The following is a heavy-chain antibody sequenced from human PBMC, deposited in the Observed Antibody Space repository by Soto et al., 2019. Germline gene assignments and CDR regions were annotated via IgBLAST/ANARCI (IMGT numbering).Heavy chain of an antibody. D-gene: IGHD3-22*01. CDR2: IIPIFGTA. V-gene: IGHV1-69*13. CDR3: ARPYYYDSSAAFDI. J-gene: IGHJ3*02. CDR1: GGTFSSYA. Sequence: ASVKVSCKASGGTFSSYASSWVRQAPGQGLEWMGGIIPIFGTANYAQEFQGRVTITADESTSTAYMELSSLRSEDTAVYYCARPYYYDSSAAFDIWGQGTMVTVSS.